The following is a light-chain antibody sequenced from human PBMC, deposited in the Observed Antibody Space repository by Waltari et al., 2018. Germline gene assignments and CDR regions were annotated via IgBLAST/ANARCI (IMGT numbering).Light chain of an antibody. J-gene: IGKJ2*01. CDR2: GAS. V-gene: IGKV3-15*01. Sequence: EIVMTQSPVTLSVSPGERVPPPCRASQSIRNNLAWYQQKAGQPPRLLIYGASTRAPGLPARFSGSGSGTEFALTISSLQPEDFAVYYCHHYNKRPPSYTFGQGTRLEIK. CDR3: HHYNKRPPSYT. CDR1: QSIRNN.